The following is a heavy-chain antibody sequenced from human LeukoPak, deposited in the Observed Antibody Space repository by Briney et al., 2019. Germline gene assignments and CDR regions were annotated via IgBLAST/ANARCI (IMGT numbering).Heavy chain of an antibody. CDR3: ARRLEYSGSKGVFDY. Sequence: PGGSLRLSCAASGFTFSSYSMIWVRQAPGKGLEWVSSISSSGSYIFYADSVKGRFTISRDNSKNTLDLQMNSLRAEDTAVYYCARRLEYSGSKGVFDYWGQGTLVTVSS. CDR1: GFTFSSYS. J-gene: IGHJ4*02. CDR2: ISSSGSYI. V-gene: IGHV3-21*01. D-gene: IGHD1-26*01.